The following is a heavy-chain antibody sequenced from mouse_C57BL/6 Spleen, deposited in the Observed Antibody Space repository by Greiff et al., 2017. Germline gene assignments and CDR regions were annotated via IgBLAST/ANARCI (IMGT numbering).Heavy chain of an antibody. Sequence: EVQLQQSGPELVKPGASVKISCKASGYTFTDYYMNWVKQSHGKSLEWIGDINPNNGGTSYNQKFKGKATLTVDKSSSTAYMELRSLTSEDSAVYYCARSGLFDYWGQGTTLTVSS. V-gene: IGHV1-26*01. J-gene: IGHJ2*01. CDR2: INPNNGGT. D-gene: IGHD3-1*01. CDR3: ARSGLFDY. CDR1: GYTFTDYY.